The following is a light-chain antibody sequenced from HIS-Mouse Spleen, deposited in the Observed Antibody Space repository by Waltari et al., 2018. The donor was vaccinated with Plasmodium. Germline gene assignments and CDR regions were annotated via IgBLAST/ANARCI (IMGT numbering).Light chain of an antibody. J-gene: IGLJ3*02. CDR2: SNN. V-gene: IGLV1-44*01. CDR1: SPNIGSNT. CDR3: AAWDDSLNGWV. Sequence: QSVLTQPPSASGTPGPRVTISCSGSSPNIGSNTVNWYQQPPGTAPKLLIYSNNQRPSGVPDRFSGSKSGTSASLAISGLQSEDEADYYCAAWDDSLNGWVFGGGTKLTVL.